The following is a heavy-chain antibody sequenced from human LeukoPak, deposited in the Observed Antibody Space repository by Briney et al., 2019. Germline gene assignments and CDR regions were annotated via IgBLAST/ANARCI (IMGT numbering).Heavy chain of an antibody. J-gene: IGHJ4*02. V-gene: IGHV4-34*01. CDR2: INHSGST. Sequence: SETLSLTXAVYGGSFSGYYWSWIRQPPGKGVEWIGEINHSGSTNYNPSLKSRVTISVDTSKNQFSLKLSSVTAADTAVYYCARGPPHCDFWSGYSYFDYWGQGTLVTVSS. CDR3: ARGPPHCDFWSGYSYFDY. CDR1: GGSFSGYY. D-gene: IGHD3-3*01.